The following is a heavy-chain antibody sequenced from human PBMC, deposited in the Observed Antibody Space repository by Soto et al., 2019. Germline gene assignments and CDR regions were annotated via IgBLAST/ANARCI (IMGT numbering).Heavy chain of an antibody. V-gene: IGHV3-30-3*01. D-gene: IGHD6-13*01. CDR2: ISYDGSNK. Sequence: QVQLVESGGGVVQPGRSLRLSCAASGFTFSSYAMHWVRQAPGKGLEWVAVISYDGSNKYYADSMKGRFTISRDNSKNTLYLQMNSLRAEDTAVYYCARDDEQQLVYWGQGTLVTVSS. CDR1: GFTFSSYA. J-gene: IGHJ4*02. CDR3: ARDDEQQLVY.